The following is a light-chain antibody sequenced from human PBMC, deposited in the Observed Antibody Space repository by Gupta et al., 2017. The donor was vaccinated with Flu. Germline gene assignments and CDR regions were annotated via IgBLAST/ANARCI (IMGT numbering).Light chain of an antibody. CDR1: QSLSSTY. V-gene: IGKV3-20*01. J-gene: IGKJ2*01. CDR3: QQYGSSYT. Sequence: EILLTQSPGTLSLSPGERATLSCRASQSLSSTYLAWYQQEPGQAPRLLIYGASSRATGIPDRFSGSGSGTDFTLTISRLEPEDFAVYYCQQYGSSYTFGQGTKLEIK. CDR2: GAS.